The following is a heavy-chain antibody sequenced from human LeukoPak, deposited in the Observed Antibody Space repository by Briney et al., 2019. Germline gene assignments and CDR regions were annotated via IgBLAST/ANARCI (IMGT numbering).Heavy chain of an antibody. V-gene: IGHV4-59*01. CDR1: GGSISSYY. D-gene: IGHD1-26*01. J-gene: IGHJ3*02. CDR3: ARYIVSYPHDAFDI. CDR2: IYYSGST. Sequence: PSETLSLTCTVSGGSISSYYWSWIRQPPGKGLEWIGSIYYSGSTNYNPSLKSPVTISVDASKNQCSLKLSSVTAADTAFYYCARYIVSYPHDAFDIWGQGTMVTVSS.